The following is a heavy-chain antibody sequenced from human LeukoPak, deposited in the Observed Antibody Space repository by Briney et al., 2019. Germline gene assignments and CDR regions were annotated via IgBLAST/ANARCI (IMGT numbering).Heavy chain of an antibody. D-gene: IGHD3-22*01. Sequence: SETLSLTCAVYGGSFSGYYWSWIRQPPGKGLEWIGEINHSGSANYNPSLKSRVTISVDTSKNQFSLKLSSVTAADTAVYYCARLHYYDSSGPDDYWGQGTLVTVSS. CDR1: GGSFSGYY. CDR3: ARLHYYDSSGPDDY. V-gene: IGHV4-34*01. CDR2: INHSGSA. J-gene: IGHJ4*02.